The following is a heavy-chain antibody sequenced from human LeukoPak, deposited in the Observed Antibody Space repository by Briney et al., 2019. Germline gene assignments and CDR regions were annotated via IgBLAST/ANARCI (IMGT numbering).Heavy chain of an antibody. CDR2: MNPNSGNT. D-gene: IGHD3-16*02. CDR1: GYTFTSYD. Sequence: ASVKVSCKASGYTFTSYDINWVRQATGQGLEWMGWMNPNSGNTGYAQKFQGRVTMTRNTSISTAYMELSSLRSEDTAVYYCVSPSYDYVWGSYRQASNAFDIWGQGTMVTVSS. CDR3: VSPSYDYVWGSYRQASNAFDI. J-gene: IGHJ3*02. V-gene: IGHV1-8*01.